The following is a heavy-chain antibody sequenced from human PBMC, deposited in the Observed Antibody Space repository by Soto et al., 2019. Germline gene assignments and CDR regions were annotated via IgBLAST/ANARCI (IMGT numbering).Heavy chain of an antibody. CDR2: TYYRSKWYN. CDR3: VILIATSWTDF. J-gene: IGHJ4*02. D-gene: IGHD2-8*01. Sequence: SQTLSLTCAISGDSVSSSSVTWNWIRQSPSRGLEWLGRTYYRSKWYNDYAESVKSRITINPDTSKNQFSLHLNSVTPEDTAVYYCVILIATSWTDFWCQGTLGT. V-gene: IGHV6-1*01. CDR1: GDSVSSSSVT.